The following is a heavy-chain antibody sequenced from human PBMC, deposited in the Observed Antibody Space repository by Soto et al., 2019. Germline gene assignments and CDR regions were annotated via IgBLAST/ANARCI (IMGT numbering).Heavy chain of an antibody. D-gene: IGHD3-16*01. Sequence: ASVKVSCKASGYTFTGYYMHWVRQAPGQGLEWMGWINPNSGGTNYAQKFQGWVTMTRDTSISTAYMELSRLRSDDTAVYYCARSAGSTEDLRGIAYYYGMDVWGQGTTVTVSS. CDR1: GYTFTGYY. V-gene: IGHV1-2*04. J-gene: IGHJ6*02. CDR3: ARSAGSTEDLRGIAYYYGMDV. CDR2: INPNSGGT.